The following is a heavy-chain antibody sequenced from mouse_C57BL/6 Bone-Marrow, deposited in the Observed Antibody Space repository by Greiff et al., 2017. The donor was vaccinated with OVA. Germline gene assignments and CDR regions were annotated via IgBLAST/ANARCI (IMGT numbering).Heavy chain of an antibody. CDR2: IYPRSGNT. Sequence: QVQLKQSGAELARPGASVKLSCKASGYTFTSYGISWVKQRTGQGLEWIGEIYPRSGNTYYNEKFKGKATLTADKSSSTAYMELRSLTSEDSAVYFCARWGLYYGNSPFAYWGQGTLVTVSA. D-gene: IGHD1-1*01. J-gene: IGHJ3*01. CDR1: GYTFTSYG. CDR3: ARWGLYYGNSPFAY. V-gene: IGHV1-81*01.